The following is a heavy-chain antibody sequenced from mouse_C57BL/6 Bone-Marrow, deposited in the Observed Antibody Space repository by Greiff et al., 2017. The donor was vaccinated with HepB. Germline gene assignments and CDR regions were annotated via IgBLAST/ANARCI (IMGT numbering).Heavy chain of an antibody. CDR2: ISNGGGST. CDR3: ARRDGSSYGFAY. D-gene: IGHD1-1*01. Sequence: DVMLVESGGGLVQPGGSLKLSCAASGFTFSDYYMYWVRQTPEKRLEWVAYISNGGGSTYYPDTVKGRFTISRDNAKNTLYLQMSRLKSEDTAMYYCARRDGSSYGFAYWGQGTLVTVSA. V-gene: IGHV5-12*01. CDR1: GFTFSDYY. J-gene: IGHJ3*01.